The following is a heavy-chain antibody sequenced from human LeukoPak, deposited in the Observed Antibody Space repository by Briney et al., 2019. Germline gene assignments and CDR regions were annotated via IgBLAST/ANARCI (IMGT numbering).Heavy chain of an antibody. D-gene: IGHD4-11*01. V-gene: IGHV4-61*02. CDR3: ARDQGPYSNYAFDP. J-gene: IGHJ5*02. CDR2: IYTSGTT. Sequence: PSQTLSLTCTVSGGSITSGSYYWSWIRQPAGKGLEWIGRIYTSGTTNYNPSLKSRVTMSIDTSKNQFSLKLSSVTAADTAVYYCARDQGPYSNYAFDPWGQGTLVTVSS. CDR1: GGSITSGSYY.